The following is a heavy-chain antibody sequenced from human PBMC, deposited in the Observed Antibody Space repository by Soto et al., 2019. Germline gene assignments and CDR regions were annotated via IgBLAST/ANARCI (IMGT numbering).Heavy chain of an antibody. CDR1: GNRVPIAW. J-gene: IGHJ4*02. CDR3: ATLDAGGWYYFDY. D-gene: IGHD6-19*01. Sequence: GESLKISCKGSGNRVPIAWIAWVRQMPGKGFEWMGIIYPADSDTRYSPSLQGQVIFSADKSINTAYLQWSSLKASDTAIYYCATLDAGGWYYFDYWGQGTQVTVSS. V-gene: IGHV5-51*01. CDR2: IYPADSDT.